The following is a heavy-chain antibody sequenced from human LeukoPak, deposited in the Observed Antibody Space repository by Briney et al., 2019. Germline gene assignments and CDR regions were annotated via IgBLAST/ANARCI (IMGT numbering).Heavy chain of an antibody. CDR2: INHSGST. Sequence: SETLSLTCAVYGGSFSGYYWSWVRQPPGKGLEWIGEINHSGSTNYNPSLKSRVTISVDTSKNQFSLKLSSVTAADTAVYYCARASTIVVVPADPFDYWGQGTLVTVSS. CDR3: ARASTIVVVPADPFDY. V-gene: IGHV4-34*01. J-gene: IGHJ4*02. D-gene: IGHD2-2*01. CDR1: GGSFSGYY.